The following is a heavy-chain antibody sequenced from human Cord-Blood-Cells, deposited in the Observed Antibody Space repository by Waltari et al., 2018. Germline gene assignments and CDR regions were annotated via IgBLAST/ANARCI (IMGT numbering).Heavy chain of an antibody. D-gene: IGHD4-4*01. CDR2: IYYSGST. Sequence: QVQLQESGPGLVKPSQTLSLTCTVSGASISSGDYSWSWIRPPPGKGLEVIGYIYYSGSTYYNPSLKSRVTISVDTSKNQFSLKLSSVTAADTAVYYCARVDSNWYFDLWGRGTLVTVSS. J-gene: IGHJ2*01. CDR1: GASISSGDYS. CDR3: ARVDSNWYFDL. V-gene: IGHV4-30-4*08.